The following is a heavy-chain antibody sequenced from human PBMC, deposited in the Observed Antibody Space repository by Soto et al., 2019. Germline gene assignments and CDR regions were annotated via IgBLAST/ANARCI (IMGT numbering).Heavy chain of an antibody. CDR3: ARSIAAAVDFDY. J-gene: IGHJ4*02. CDR2: ISAYNGNT. CDR1: GYPFTNYA. V-gene: IGHV1-18*01. Sequence: ASVKVSCKASGYPFTNYAINWVRQAPGQGLEWMGWISAYNGNTNYAQKLQGRVTMTTDTSTSTAYMELRSLRSDDTAVYYCARSIAAAVDFDYWGQGTLVTVSS. D-gene: IGHD6-13*01.